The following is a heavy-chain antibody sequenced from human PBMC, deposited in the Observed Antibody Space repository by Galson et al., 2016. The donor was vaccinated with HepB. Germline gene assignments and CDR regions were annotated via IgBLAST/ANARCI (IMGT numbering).Heavy chain of an antibody. J-gene: IGHJ6*02. CDR1: GFSFSSYA. V-gene: IGHV3-23*01. CDR2: ITSGGTT. CDR3: AKRPYSYGWHYGMDV. Sequence: SLRLSCAASGFSFSSYAMRWVRQAPGKGLEWASGITSGGTTYYADSVKGRFTISRDNSKNILYLQMKSLRDEDTAVYYCAKRPYSYGWHYGMDVWGQGTTVTVSS. D-gene: IGHD5-18*01.